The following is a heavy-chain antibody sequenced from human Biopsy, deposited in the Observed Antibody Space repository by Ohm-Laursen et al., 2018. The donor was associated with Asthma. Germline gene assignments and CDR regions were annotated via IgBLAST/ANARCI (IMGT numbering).Heavy chain of an antibody. CDR1: GGTFNTYV. CDR2: INSVFGTT. J-gene: IGHJ4*02. D-gene: IGHD2-2*01. V-gene: IGHV1-69*01. CDR3: ARKAGSCISRTCYSLDF. Sequence: SSVKVSCKSLGGTFNTYVIGWVRQAPGQGLEWMGGINSVFGTTTYPQKFQDRVTITVDDSASTVYMELSSLRSEDTAVYYCARKAGSCISRTCYSLDFWGQGTLVTVSS.